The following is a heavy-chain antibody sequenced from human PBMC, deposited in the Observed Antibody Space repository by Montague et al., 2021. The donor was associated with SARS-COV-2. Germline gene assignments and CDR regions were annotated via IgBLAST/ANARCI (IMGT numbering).Heavy chain of an antibody. J-gene: IGHJ4*02. Sequence: CAISGDSDSRNSVTWNSIKQTPQKRFEWLGRTYYRSKWNNDYAVSVKSQITINLDTSKNQISLQLNSVTPEDTDVYHCARTSASSDYWGQGTLVTVSS. CDR3: ARTSASSDY. D-gene: IGHD1-26*01. CDR2: TYYRSKWNN. V-gene: IGHV6-1*01. CDR1: GDSDSRNSVT.